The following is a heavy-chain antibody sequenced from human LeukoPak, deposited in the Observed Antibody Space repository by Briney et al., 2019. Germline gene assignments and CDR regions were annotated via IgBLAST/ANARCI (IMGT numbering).Heavy chain of an antibody. Sequence: SGTLSLTCAVSGGSISSSNWWSWVRRPPGKGLEWIGEIYHSGSTYYNPSLKSRVTISVDRSKNQFSLKLSSVTAADTAVYYCARGVWEFTIFGVVIGWFDPWGQGTLVTVSS. CDR2: IYHSGST. J-gene: IGHJ5*02. V-gene: IGHV4-4*02. CDR3: ARGVWEFTIFGVVIGWFDP. D-gene: IGHD3-3*01. CDR1: GGSISSSNW.